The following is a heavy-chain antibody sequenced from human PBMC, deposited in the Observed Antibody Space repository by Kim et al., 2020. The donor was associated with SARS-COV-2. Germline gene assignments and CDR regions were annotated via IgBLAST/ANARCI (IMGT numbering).Heavy chain of an antibody. J-gene: IGHJ4*02. CDR1: GFTFSSYA. CDR2: ISGSGGST. Sequence: GGSLRLSCAASGFTFSSYAMSWVRQAPGKGLEWVSAISGSGGSTYYADSVKGRFTISRDNSKNTLYLQMNSLRAEDTAVYYCANLPSSTSCLLRCDYWGQGTLVTVSS. CDR3: ANLPSSTSCLLRCDY. D-gene: IGHD2-2*01. V-gene: IGHV3-23*01.